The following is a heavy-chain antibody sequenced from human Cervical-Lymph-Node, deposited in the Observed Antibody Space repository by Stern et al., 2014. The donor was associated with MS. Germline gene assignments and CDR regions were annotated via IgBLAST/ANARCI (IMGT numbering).Heavy chain of an antibody. J-gene: IGHJ4*02. D-gene: IGHD3-10*01. CDR1: GGTFSRYE. V-gene: IGHV1-69*01. Sequence: VQLVQSGAEVKKPGSSLKVSCKASGGTFSRYEITWVRQAPGQGLEWIGGIIPTFYTPTYAQKVQYRVTVSPADSPNTAYLELNGLKSDDTAIYFCARAYTYYSNSAGYWGQGTLVTVSS. CDR2: IIPTFYTP. CDR3: ARAYTYYSNSAGY.